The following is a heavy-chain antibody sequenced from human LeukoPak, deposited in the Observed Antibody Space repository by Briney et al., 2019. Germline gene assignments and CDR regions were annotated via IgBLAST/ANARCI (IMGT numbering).Heavy chain of an antibody. Sequence: GGSLRLSCAASGFTFSNYEMNWVRQAPGKGLEWVSYISSSGSSIYYADSVKGRFTISRDNAKNSLHLQMNSLRAEDTAVYYCAKDIVGGGDDYWGQGTLVIVSS. J-gene: IGHJ4*02. D-gene: IGHD2-21*02. CDR1: GFTFSNYE. CDR3: AKDIVGGGDDY. CDR2: ISSSGSSI. V-gene: IGHV3-48*03.